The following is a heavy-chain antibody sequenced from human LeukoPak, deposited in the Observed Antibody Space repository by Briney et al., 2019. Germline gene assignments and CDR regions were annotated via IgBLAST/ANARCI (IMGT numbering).Heavy chain of an antibody. V-gene: IGHV4-34*01. CDR3: ARRDYDFWSGYYSRYSAAGTWFDP. D-gene: IGHD3-3*01. J-gene: IGHJ5*02. CDR1: VGSYSGCF. CDR2: NNHSGST. Sequence: TSETLSLTCAVYVGSYSGCFWSWIRQPPGKGLEWLGENNHSGSTNYSTSLKRRVPIPVDTSKNQCSLNLSSATAAETAVYYCARRDYDFWSGYYSRYSAAGTWFDPWGQGTLVTVSS.